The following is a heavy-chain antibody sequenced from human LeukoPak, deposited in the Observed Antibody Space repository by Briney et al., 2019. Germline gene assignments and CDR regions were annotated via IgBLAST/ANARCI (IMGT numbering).Heavy chain of an antibody. CDR2: ISTTADIT. V-gene: IGHV3-23*01. Sequence: GGSLRLSCAASGFTFGYIAMSWVRQAPGKGLEWVSTISTTADITHYADSVRGRFTISGDNSKKTLYLQMNSLRVDDTTVYYCANRNVLLWFGEGPALYWGQGTLVTVSS. CDR1: GFTFGYIA. J-gene: IGHJ4*02. CDR3: ANRNVLLWFGEGPALY. D-gene: IGHD3-10*01.